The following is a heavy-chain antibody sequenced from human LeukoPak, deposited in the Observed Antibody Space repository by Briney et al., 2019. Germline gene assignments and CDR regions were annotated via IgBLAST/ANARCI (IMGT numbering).Heavy chain of an antibody. CDR1: GFTFSSYA. Sequence: GGSLRLSCAASGFTFSSYAMSWVRQAPGKGLEWVSAISGSGGGTYYADSVKGRFTISRDNSKNTLYLQMNSLRAEDTAVYYCAKDKADSSGYYPVGLDYWGQGTLVTVSS. V-gene: IGHV3-23*01. J-gene: IGHJ4*02. CDR3: AKDKADSSGYYPVGLDY. CDR2: ISGSGGGT. D-gene: IGHD3-22*01.